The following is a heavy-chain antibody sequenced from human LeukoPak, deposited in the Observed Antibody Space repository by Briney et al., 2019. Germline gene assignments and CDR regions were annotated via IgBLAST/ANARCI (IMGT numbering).Heavy chain of an antibody. CDR3: ARDSSIAAAGPDYYYYYGMDV. V-gene: IGHV1-18*01. D-gene: IGHD6-13*01. CDR1: GYTFTSYG. J-gene: IGHJ6*02. CDR2: ISAYNGNT. Sequence: ASVKVSCKASGYTFTSYGISWVRQAPGQGLEWMGWISAYNGNTNYAQKLQGRVTMTTDTSTSTAYMELRSLRSDDTAVYYCARDSSIAAAGPDYYYYYGMDVWGQGTTVPVSS.